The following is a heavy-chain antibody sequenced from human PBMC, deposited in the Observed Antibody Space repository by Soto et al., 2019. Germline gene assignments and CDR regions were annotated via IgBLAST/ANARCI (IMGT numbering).Heavy chain of an antibody. CDR1: GGTFSNYA. V-gene: IGHV1-18*01. D-gene: IGHD6-19*01. J-gene: IGHJ4*02. Sequence: VASVKVSCKASGGTFSNYAISWVRQAPGQGLEWMGWISAYNGNTNYAQKLQGRVTMTTDTSTSTAYMELRSLRSDDTAVYYCARGVAGASHWGQGTLVTVSS. CDR3: ARGVAGASH. CDR2: ISAYNGNT.